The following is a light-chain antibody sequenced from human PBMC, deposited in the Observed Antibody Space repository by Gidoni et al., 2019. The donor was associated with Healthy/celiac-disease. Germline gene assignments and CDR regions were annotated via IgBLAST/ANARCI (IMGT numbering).Light chain of an antibody. CDR2: DAS. J-gene: IGKJ5*01. V-gene: IGKV3-11*01. Sequence: EIVLTQSPATLSLSPGERATLYCRASQSVSSYLACYQQKPGQAPRILIYDASNRATGIPARFSGSGSGTDFTLTISSLEPEDFAVYYCQQRSNWQITFGQGTRLEIK. CDR1: QSVSSY. CDR3: QQRSNWQIT.